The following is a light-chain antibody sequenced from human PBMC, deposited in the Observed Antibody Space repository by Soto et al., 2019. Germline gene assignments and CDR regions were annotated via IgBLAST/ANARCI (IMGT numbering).Light chain of an antibody. J-gene: IGKJ5*01. CDR1: QPVSDK. CDR2: DAS. V-gene: IGKV3-11*01. CDR3: QQGGNWPLT. Sequence: EVVLTQSPGTLSLSPGERATLSCWASQPVSDKLAWYQQKPGQAPRLLIYDASSRASGIPARFSGSGSGTDFTLTISSLEPEDFAVYYCQQGGNWPLTFGQGTRLEIK.